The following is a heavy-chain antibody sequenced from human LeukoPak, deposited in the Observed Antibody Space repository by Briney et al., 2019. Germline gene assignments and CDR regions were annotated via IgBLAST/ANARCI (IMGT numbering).Heavy chain of an antibody. Sequence: GGSLRLSCVASGFNFSIYKMNWVRQAPGKGLEWVSYISSSGSILYYADSVKGRFTISRDNADNSLYLQMNSLRDEDTAVYYCARDSGYNYGYKHWGQGTLVTVSS. CDR3: ARDSGYNYGYKH. CDR2: ISSSGSIL. D-gene: IGHD5-18*01. V-gene: IGHV3-48*02. CDR1: GFNFSIYK. J-gene: IGHJ1*01.